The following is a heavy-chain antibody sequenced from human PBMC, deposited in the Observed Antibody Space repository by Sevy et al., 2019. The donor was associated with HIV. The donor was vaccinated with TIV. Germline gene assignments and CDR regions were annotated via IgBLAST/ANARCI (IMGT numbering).Heavy chain of an antibody. CDR2: ISGTSRTT. CDR3: ASTIDYDSSGYYFNFDY. J-gene: IGHJ4*02. CDR1: GFSFDTYS. D-gene: IGHD3-22*01. Sequence: GGSLRLSCGASGFSFDTYSMNWVRQAPGKGLEWISYISGTSRTTYYADSVKGRFTISRDNAKNSLFLQLNSLRAEDTAAYYCASTIDYDSSGYYFNFDYWGQGILVTVSS. V-gene: IGHV3-48*01.